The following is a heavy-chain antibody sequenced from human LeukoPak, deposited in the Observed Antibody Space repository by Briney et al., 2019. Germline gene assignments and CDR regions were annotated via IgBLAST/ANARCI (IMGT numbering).Heavy chain of an antibody. CDR3: ATAGSYCSSTSCYYYYYYMDV. D-gene: IGHD2-2*01. J-gene: IGHJ6*03. CDR1: GGSISSSSYY. CDR2: IYYSGST. Sequence: SETLSLTCTVSGGSISSSSYYWGWIRQPPGKGLEWIGSIYYSGSTYYNPSLKSRVTISVDTSKNQFSLKLSSVTAADTAVYYCATAGSYCSSTSCYYYYYYMDVWGKGTTVTVSS. V-gene: IGHV4-39*07.